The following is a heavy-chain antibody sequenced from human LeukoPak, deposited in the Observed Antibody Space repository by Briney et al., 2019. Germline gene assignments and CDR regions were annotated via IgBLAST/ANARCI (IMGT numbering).Heavy chain of an antibody. Sequence: GSLRLSCVASGFTFKNYAMSWIRQPPGKGLEWIGEINHSGSTNYNPSLKSRVTISVDTSKNQFSLKLSSVTAADTAVYYCARARAPYGNSPTYYFDYWGQGTLVTVSS. V-gene: IGHV4-34*01. J-gene: IGHJ4*02. CDR2: INHSGST. D-gene: IGHD4-23*01. CDR3: ARARAPYGNSPTYYFDY. CDR1: GFTFKNYA.